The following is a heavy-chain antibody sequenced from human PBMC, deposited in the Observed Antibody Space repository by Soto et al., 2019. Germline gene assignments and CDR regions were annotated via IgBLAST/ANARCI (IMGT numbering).Heavy chain of an antibody. CDR1: GFSLDDYA. V-gene: IGHV3-9*01. CDR3: AKDRNSGTNNFDY. CDR2: LSWNSGSV. Sequence: EVQLAESGGGLVQPGGSLRLSCVASGFSLDDYAMHWVRQAPGKGLEWVSGLSWNSGSVGYADSVKGRFTISRDNARNSLYLQMNSLRADDTAFYYCAKDRNSGTNNFDYWGQGVLVTVSS. J-gene: IGHJ4*02. D-gene: IGHD1-1*01.